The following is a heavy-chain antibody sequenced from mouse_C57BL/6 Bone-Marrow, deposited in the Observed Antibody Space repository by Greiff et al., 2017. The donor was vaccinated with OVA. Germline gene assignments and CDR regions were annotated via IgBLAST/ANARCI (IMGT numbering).Heavy chain of an antibody. Sequence: VQLQQSGTVLARPGASVKMSCKTSGYTFTSYWMHWVKQSPGQGLEWIGAIYPGNSDTSYNQKFKGKAKLTAVTSASTAYMELSSLTNEDSAVYYCTRTYYSNYRYWYFDVWGTGTTVTVSS. D-gene: IGHD2-5*01. J-gene: IGHJ1*03. V-gene: IGHV1-5*01. CDR3: TRTYYSNYRYWYFDV. CDR2: IYPGNSDT. CDR1: GYTFTSYW.